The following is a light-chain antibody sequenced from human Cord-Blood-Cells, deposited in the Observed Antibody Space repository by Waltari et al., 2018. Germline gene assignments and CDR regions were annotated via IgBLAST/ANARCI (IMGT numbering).Light chain of an antibody. Sequence: QSALTQPRSVSGSPGQSVTIPCTGTSSDVGGSNNVSWYQQHPGKAPKRMIYDVSKRPSGVPDRFSGSKSGNTASLTISGLQAEDEADYYCCSYAGSYNVVFGGGTKLTVL. CDR3: CSYAGSYNVV. J-gene: IGLJ2*01. V-gene: IGLV2-11*01. CDR1: SSDVGGSNN. CDR2: DVS.